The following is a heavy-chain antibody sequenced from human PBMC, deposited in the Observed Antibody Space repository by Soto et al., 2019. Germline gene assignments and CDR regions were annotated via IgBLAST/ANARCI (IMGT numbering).Heavy chain of an antibody. CDR1: GFTVSSNY. J-gene: IGHJ4*02. CDR3: ARAPQFDSSGYYS. Sequence: GGSLRLSCAASGFTVSSNYMSWVRQAPGKGLEWVSVIYSGGSTYYADSVKGRFTISRDNSENTLYLQMNSLRAEDTAVYYCARAPQFDSSGYYSWGQGTLVTVSS. D-gene: IGHD3-22*01. V-gene: IGHV3-53*01. CDR2: IYSGGST.